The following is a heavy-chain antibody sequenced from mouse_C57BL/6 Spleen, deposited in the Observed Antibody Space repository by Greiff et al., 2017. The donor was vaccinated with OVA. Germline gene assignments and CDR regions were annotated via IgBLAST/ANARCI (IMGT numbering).Heavy chain of an antibody. V-gene: IGHV1-20*01. CDR2: INPYNGDT. CDR1: GYSFTGYF. D-gene: IGHD1-1*02. J-gene: IGHJ4*01. CDR3: ARWDYVPLAMDY. Sequence: VQLQQSGPELVKPGDSVKISCKASGYSFTGYFMNWVMQSHGKSLEWIGRINPYNGDTFYNQKFKGKATLTVDKSSSTAHMELRSLTSEDSAVYYCARWDYVPLAMDYWGQGTSVTVSS.